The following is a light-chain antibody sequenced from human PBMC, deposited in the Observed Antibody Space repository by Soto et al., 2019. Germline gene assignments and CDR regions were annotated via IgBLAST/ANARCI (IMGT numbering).Light chain of an antibody. J-gene: IGLJ2*01. CDR2: GNS. CDR3: QSYDSSLSGVV. V-gene: IGLV1-40*01. Sequence: QSVLTQPPSVSGAPGQRVTISCTGSSSNIGAGYDVQWYQQLPGTAPKVLIYGNSNRPSGVPDRFSGSKSGTSASLAITGLQAEDEADSYCQSYDSSLSGVVFGGGTKLTVL. CDR1: SSNIGAGYD.